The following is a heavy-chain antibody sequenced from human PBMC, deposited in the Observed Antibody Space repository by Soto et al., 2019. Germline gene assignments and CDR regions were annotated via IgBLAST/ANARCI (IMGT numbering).Heavy chain of an antibody. D-gene: IGHD3-3*01. CDR3: ACFISGVVH. CDR1: GFTLSDHY. J-gene: IGHJ4*02. CDR2: TQHKREEYTT. Sequence: EVQLVESGGGLVQPGRSLRLSCAASGFTLSDHYMDWVRQAPGKGLEWVGRTQHKREEYTTEYAASVKGRFTISRDDSRSTLYLQLNSLKAEDSAVYYCACFISGVVHWGQGTLVTVSS. V-gene: IGHV3-72*01.